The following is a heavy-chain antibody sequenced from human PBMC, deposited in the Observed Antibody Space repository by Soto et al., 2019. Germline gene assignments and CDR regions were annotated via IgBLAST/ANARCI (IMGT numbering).Heavy chain of an antibody. D-gene: IGHD3-3*01. CDR2: ISAYNGNT. CDR3: ARLGSFRGVVIITYYYYGMDV. Sequence: QVQLVQSGAEVKKPGASVKVSCKASGYTFTSYGISWVRQAPGQGLEWMGWISAYNGNTNYAQKLQGRGTMTKDTSTGTAYRRLRGLRSDDTAVYYCARLGSFRGVVIITYYYYGMDVWGQGTTVTVSS. CDR1: GYTFTSYG. V-gene: IGHV1-18*01. J-gene: IGHJ6*02.